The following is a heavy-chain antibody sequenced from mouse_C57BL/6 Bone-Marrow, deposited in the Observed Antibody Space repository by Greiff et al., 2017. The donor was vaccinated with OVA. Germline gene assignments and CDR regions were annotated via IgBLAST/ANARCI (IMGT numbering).Heavy chain of an antibody. CDR1: GYTFTSYG. J-gene: IGHJ3*01. CDR3: ARSGGYDRGAFAY. Sequence: QVQLQQSGAELARPGASVKLSCKASGYTFTSYGISWVKQRTGQGLEWIGEIYPRSGNTYYNEKFKGKATLTADKSSSTAYMELRSLTSEDTAIYYCARSGGYDRGAFAYWGQGTLVTVSA. V-gene: IGHV1-81*01. CDR2: IYPRSGNT. D-gene: IGHD2-2*01.